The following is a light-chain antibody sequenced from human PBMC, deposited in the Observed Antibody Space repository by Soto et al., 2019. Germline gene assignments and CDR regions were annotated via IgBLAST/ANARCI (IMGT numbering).Light chain of an antibody. CDR2: GAS. CDR3: QQYNSYPFT. CDR1: ENVRTF. J-gene: IGKJ3*01. Sequence: EVVLTQSPATLSLSPGERATLSCRASENVRTFVDWYQQKPGQAPRLLIYGASNRATGIPARFSGSGSGTDFTLTISNLEPEDFATYYCQQYNSYPFTFGPGTKVDIK. V-gene: IGKV3-11*01.